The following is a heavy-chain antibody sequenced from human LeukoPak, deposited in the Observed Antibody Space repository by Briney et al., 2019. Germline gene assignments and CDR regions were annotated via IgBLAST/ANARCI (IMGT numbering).Heavy chain of an antibody. Sequence: SETLSLTCTVSGGSISSYYWSWIRQPPGKGLEWIGYIYYSGSTNYNPSLKSRVTISVDTSKNQFSLKPSSVTAADTAVYYCARDYVDDYYYYGMDVWGQGTTVTVSS. CDR3: ARDYVDDYYYYGMDV. CDR1: GGSISSYY. V-gene: IGHV4-59*01. D-gene: IGHD3-16*01. J-gene: IGHJ6*02. CDR2: IYYSGST.